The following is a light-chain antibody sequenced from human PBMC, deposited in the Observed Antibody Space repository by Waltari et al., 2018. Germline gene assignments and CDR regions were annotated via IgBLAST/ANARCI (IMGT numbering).Light chain of an antibody. CDR3: QQRSNWPRSIT. V-gene: IGKV3-11*01. CDR1: QSFNSY. J-gene: IGKJ5*01. Sequence: EIVLTQSPAILSLSPGARATLSCRASQSFNSYLVWYQQKPGQAPRLLIDDGSNRATGIPARFSGSGSGTDFTLTISSLEPEDFAVYYCQQRSNWPRSITFGQGTRLEIK. CDR2: DGS.